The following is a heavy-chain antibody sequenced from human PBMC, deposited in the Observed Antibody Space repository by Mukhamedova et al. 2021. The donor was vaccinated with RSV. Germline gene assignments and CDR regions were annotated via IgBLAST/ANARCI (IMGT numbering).Heavy chain of an antibody. CDR2: IFHTGKS. Sequence: EWIGYIFHTGKSDYNPSLRSRVTMSVDTSKNLFSLKLSSVTAADTAVYYCASGQHLGRYWGQGILVTVSP. V-gene: IGHV4-61*03. J-gene: IGHJ4*02. CDR3: ASGQHLGRY.